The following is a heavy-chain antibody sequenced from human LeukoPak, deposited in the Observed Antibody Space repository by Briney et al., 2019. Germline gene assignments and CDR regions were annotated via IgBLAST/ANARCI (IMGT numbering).Heavy chain of an antibody. J-gene: IGHJ4*02. CDR2: IYHRGST. Sequence: PSETLSLTCTVSGGSISPYYWSWIRQPPGKGLEWIGYIYHRGSTNYNPSLKSRVTISIDTSKNQFSLKVSSVTAADTAVYYCVRHCYASGSDPLCYFDYWGQGTLVTVSS. CDR3: VRHCYASGSDPLCYFDY. V-gene: IGHV4-59*08. CDR1: GGSISPYY. D-gene: IGHD3-10*01.